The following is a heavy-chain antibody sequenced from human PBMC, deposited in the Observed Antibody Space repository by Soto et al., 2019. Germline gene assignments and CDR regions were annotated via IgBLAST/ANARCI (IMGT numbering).Heavy chain of an antibody. CDR1: GFTFSSYW. CDR3: ARGTIFGVVTPGY. CDR2: IYSGGST. D-gene: IGHD3-3*01. Sequence: GGSLRLSCAASGFTFSSYWMSWVRQAPGKGLEWVSVIYSGGSTYYADSVKGRFTISRDNSKNTLYLQMNSLRAEDTAVYYCARGTIFGVVTPGYWGQGTLVTVSS. V-gene: IGHV3-53*01. J-gene: IGHJ4*02.